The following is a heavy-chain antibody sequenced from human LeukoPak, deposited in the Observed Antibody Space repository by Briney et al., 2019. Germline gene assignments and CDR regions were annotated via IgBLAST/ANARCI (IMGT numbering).Heavy chain of an antibody. V-gene: IGHV4-4*07. D-gene: IGHD2-2*01. CDR1: GGSIRSYY. CDR2: IYISGST. CDR3: VAVVPAAIPV. Sequence: SETLSLICTVSGGSIRSYYWSWIRQPAGKGLEWIGRIYISGSTNYNPSLKSRVTMSVDTSKNQLSLKLSSVTAADTAVYYCVAVVPAAIPVWGQGTMVTVSS. J-gene: IGHJ3*01.